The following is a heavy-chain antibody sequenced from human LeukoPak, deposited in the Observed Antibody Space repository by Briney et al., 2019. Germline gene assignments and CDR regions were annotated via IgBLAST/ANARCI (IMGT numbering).Heavy chain of an antibody. V-gene: IGHV4-59*01. Sequence: LESLSLTCTVSGASTSAYYWSWIRQPPGKGLEWIGYSYSGGNANYNPSLKSRVTISIGTSENQFSLRLTSVTAADTAVYFCAHSKRGGGYYINAFAVWGQGALVTISS. CDR3: AHSKRGGGYYINAFAV. J-gene: IGHJ3*01. CDR1: GASTSAYY. CDR2: SYSGGNA. D-gene: IGHD1-26*01.